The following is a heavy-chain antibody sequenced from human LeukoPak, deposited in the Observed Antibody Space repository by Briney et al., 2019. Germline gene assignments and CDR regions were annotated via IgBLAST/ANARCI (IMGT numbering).Heavy chain of an antibody. CDR3: ARDRLYDILTGPFDC. D-gene: IGHD3-9*01. J-gene: IGHJ4*02. CDR2: IYDSGST. CDR1: CGSISSYY. V-gene: IGHV4-4*07. Sequence: SETLSLTCIVSCGSISSYYWSWIRQAAGKGLEWVGRIYDSGSTHYNPSLKSRVTMSLDTSKNQFSLNLNSVTAADTAVYYCARDRLYDILTGPFDCWGQGTLVTVSS.